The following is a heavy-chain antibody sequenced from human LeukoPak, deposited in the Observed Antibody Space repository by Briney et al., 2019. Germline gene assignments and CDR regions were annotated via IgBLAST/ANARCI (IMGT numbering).Heavy chain of an antibody. D-gene: IGHD3-3*02. V-gene: IGHV1-24*01. CDR2: FDPEDGET. J-gene: IGHJ4*02. Sequence: GASVKVSCKVSGYTLTELSMHWVRQAPGKGLEWMGGFDPEDGETIYAQKFQGRVTMTEDTSTDTAYMELSSLRSEDTAVYHCATPAFLEWLLPFDYWGQGTLVTVSS. CDR1: GYTLTELS. CDR3: ATPAFLEWLLPFDY.